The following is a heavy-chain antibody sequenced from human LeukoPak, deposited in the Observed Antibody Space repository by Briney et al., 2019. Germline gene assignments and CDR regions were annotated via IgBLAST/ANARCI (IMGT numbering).Heavy chain of an antibody. V-gene: IGHV4-59*01. J-gene: IGHJ4*02. CDR2: IYYSGST. Sequence: PSETLSLTCTVSGGSINSYYRSWIRQPPGKGLEWVWYIYYSGSTNYNPSLKSRVTLSVDSSQNQFSLKLTSVTAADTAVYYCARGQGYCSTTSCYVFDFWGQGALLTVSS. D-gene: IGHD2-2*01. CDR1: GGSINSYY. CDR3: ARGQGYCSTTSCYVFDF.